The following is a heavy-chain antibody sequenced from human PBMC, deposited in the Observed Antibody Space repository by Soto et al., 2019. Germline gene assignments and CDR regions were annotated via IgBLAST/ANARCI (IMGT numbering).Heavy chain of an antibody. CDR1: GGTFSSYA. V-gene: IGHV1-69*13. CDR3: ARLPRQYYYDSSGYWGAFDI. Sequence: GASVKVSCKASGGTFSSYAISWVRQAPGQGLEWMGGTIPIFGTANYAQKFQGRVTITADESTSTAYMELSSLRSEDTAVYYCARLPRQYYYDSSGYWGAFDIWGQGTMVTVSS. CDR2: TIPIFGTA. J-gene: IGHJ3*02. D-gene: IGHD3-22*01.